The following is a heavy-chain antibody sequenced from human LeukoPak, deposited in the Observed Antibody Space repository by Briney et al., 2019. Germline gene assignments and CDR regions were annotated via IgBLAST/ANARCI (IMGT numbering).Heavy chain of an antibody. CDR3: ARARIVGTTVGTDFEY. CDR1: GDSVSSDSAA. CDR2: TYYRSKWYN. V-gene: IGHV6-1*01. D-gene: IGHD1-26*01. J-gene: IGHJ4*02. Sequence: ASQTLSLTCAISGDSVSSDSAAWNWIRQSPSRGLEWLGRTYYRSKWYNDYAISVQSRITINPDTSKNQFSLQLNSVTPEDTAVYYCARARIVGTTVGTDFEYWGQGTLVTVSS.